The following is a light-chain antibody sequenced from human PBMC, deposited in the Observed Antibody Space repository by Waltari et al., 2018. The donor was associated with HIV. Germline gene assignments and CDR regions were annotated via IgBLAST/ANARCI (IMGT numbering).Light chain of an antibody. V-gene: IGKV4-1*01. CDR3: QQYYSTPDT. CDR1: QSVLYSSNNKNY. Sequence: DIVMTQSPDSLAVSLGERATINCKSSQSVLYSSNNKNYLAWYQQKPGQPPKLLIYWASTRESGVPDRCSGSESGTDFTLTISSLQAEDVAVYYCQQYYSTPDTFGQGTKLEIK. J-gene: IGKJ2*01. CDR2: WAS.